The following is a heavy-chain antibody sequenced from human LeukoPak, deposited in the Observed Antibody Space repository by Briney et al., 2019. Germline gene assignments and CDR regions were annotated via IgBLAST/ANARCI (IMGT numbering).Heavy chain of an antibody. CDR2: IYYSGST. D-gene: IGHD2-15*01. Sequence: SETLSLTCTVSGGSISSSSYYWGWIRQPPGKGLEWIGSIYYSGSTYYNPSLKSRVTISVDTSKNQFSLKLSPVTAADTAVYYCARRRGRNDAFDIWGQGTMVTVSS. CDR1: GGSISSSSYY. V-gene: IGHV4-39*01. J-gene: IGHJ3*02. CDR3: ARRRGRNDAFDI.